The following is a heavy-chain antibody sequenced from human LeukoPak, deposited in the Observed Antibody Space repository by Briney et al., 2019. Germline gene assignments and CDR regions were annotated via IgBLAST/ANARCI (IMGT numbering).Heavy chain of an antibody. CDR1: GFTFSTYA. CDR2: ISYDGSSK. CDR3: AKQHDYGDYIFDY. Sequence: GGSLRLSCAASGFTFSTYAMHWVRQAPGKGLEWVAVISYDGSSKYYADSVKGRFTISRDNSKNTLYLQMNSLRAEDTAVYYCAKQHDYGDYIFDYWGQGTLVTVSS. D-gene: IGHD4-17*01. V-gene: IGHV3-30*04. J-gene: IGHJ4*02.